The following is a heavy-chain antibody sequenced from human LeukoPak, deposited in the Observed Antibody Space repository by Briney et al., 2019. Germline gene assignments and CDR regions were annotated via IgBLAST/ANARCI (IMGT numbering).Heavy chain of an antibody. D-gene: IGHD2-15*01. V-gene: IGHV3-30*04. J-gene: IGHJ4*02. CDR3: ARNPAKGAATYFYY. Sequence: GGSLRLSCTASGFPFSNYAMNWVRQTPGKGLEWVALISFDGGKIYYADSVKGRFTISRDNSKNTLFLQMNTLTVEDTAVYYCARNPAKGAATYFYYWGQGTLVTVSS. CDR2: ISFDGGKI. CDR1: GFPFSNYA.